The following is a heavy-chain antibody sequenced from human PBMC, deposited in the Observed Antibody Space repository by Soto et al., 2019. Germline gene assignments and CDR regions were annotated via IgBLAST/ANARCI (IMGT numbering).Heavy chain of an antibody. D-gene: IGHD3-22*01. J-gene: IGHJ4*02. V-gene: IGHV5-10-1*01. CDR3: ARQIYDSDTGPNFQYYFDS. CDR1: GYSFAGYW. CDR2: IDPSGSQT. Sequence: GESLKISCKGSGYSFAGYWITWVRQKPGKGLEWMGRIDPSGSQTYYSPSFRGHVTISATKSITTVFLQWSSLRASDTAMYYCARQIYDSDTGPNFQYYFDSWGQGTPVTVSS.